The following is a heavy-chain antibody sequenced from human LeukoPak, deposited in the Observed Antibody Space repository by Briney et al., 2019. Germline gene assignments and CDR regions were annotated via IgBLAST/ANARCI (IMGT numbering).Heavy chain of an antibody. CDR1: GFTFSSYA. Sequence: PGGSLRLSCAASGFTFSSYAMTWVRQAPGKGLEWVSVINPSGGTTFYADSVKGRFTISRDNSKNTLYLQMNSLRADETAVYYCTTDYAFLHAFDIWGQGTMVTVSS. D-gene: IGHD2-2*01. V-gene: IGHV3-23*01. J-gene: IGHJ3*02. CDR2: INPSGGTT. CDR3: TTDYAFLHAFDI.